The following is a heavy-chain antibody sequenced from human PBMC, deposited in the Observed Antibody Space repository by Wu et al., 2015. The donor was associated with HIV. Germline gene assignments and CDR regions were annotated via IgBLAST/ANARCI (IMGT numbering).Heavy chain of an antibody. Sequence: QVQLVQSGAEVKKPGASVKVSCEAPGSTFRGNYIHWVRQGPGKGLEWMGWVYFNTGGTNYAQKFQGRVTMTRDTSISTVYMDLSSLRSDDTALYYCARAAVVVATTPVVAFDYWGQGTLVTVSS. CDR2: VYFNTGGT. D-gene: IGHD2-15*01. J-gene: IGHJ4*02. CDR3: ARAAVVVATTPVVAFDY. V-gene: IGHV1-2*02. CDR1: GSTFRGNY.